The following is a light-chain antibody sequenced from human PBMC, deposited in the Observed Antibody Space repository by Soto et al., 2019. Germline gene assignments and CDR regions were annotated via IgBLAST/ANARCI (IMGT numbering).Light chain of an antibody. CDR1: QGISSY. Sequence: AIRMTQSPSSFSASTGDRVTITCRASQGISSYLAWYQQKPGKAPKLLIYAASTLQIGVPSRFSGSGSGTDFTLTVSCLQSEDFATYYCQQYYSSPYTFGQGTKVDIK. CDR2: AAS. V-gene: IGKV1-8*01. J-gene: IGKJ2*01. CDR3: QQYYSSPYT.